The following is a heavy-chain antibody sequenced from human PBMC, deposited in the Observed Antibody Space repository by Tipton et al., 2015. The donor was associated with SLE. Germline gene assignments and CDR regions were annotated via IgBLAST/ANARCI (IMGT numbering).Heavy chain of an antibody. J-gene: IGHJ3*02. CDR3: ARGLGVVVAVAFDI. V-gene: IGHV4-39*07. D-gene: IGHD2-15*01. CDR1: GGSISSSSYY. Sequence: TLSLTCTVSGGSISSSSYYWGWIRQPPGKGLEWIGSIYYSGSTYYNPSLKSRVTISVDTSKNQFSLKLSSVTAADTAVYYCARGLGVVVAVAFDIWGRGTMVTVSS. CDR2: IYYSGST.